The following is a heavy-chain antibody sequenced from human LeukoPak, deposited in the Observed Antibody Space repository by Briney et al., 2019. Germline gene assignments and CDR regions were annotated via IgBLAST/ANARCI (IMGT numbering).Heavy chain of an antibody. CDR1: GFTFSSYS. D-gene: IGHD6-19*01. J-gene: IGHJ4*02. CDR3: ARVASSGWSDY. Sequence: GGSLRLSCAASGFTFSSYSMNWVRQAPGKGLEWVSSISSSSSYIYYADSVKGRFTISRDNAKNSLYRQMNSLRAEDTAVYYCARVASSGWSDYWGQGTLVTVSS. CDR2: ISSSSSYI. V-gene: IGHV3-21*01.